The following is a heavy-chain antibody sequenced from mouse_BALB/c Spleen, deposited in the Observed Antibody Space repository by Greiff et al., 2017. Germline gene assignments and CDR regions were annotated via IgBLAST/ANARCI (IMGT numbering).Heavy chain of an antibody. CDR3: ARALHYNGSSYDY. Sequence: VQLKQSGAELVKPGASVKLSCTASGFNIKDTYMHWVKQRPEQGLEWIGRIDPANGNTKYDPKFQGKATITADTSSNTAYLQLSSLTSEDTTVYYCARALHYNGSSYDYWGQGTTLTVSS. V-gene: IGHV14-3*02. J-gene: IGHJ2*01. CDR1: GFNIKDTY. CDR2: IDPANGNT. D-gene: IGHD1-1*01.